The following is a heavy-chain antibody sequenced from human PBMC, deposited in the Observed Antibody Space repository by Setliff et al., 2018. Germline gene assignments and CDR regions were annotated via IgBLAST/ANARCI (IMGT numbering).Heavy chain of an antibody. Sequence: ASVKVSCKASGYTFTSYGISWVRQAPGQGLEWMGWISAYNGNTNYAQKLQGRVTMTTDTSTITAYMELRSLRSDDTAVYYCARGSSITIFGVVLKYYYGMDVWGQGTTVTVSS. D-gene: IGHD3-3*01. CDR2: ISAYNGNT. CDR3: ARGSSITIFGVVLKYYYGMDV. CDR1: GYTFTSYG. J-gene: IGHJ6*02. V-gene: IGHV1-18*01.